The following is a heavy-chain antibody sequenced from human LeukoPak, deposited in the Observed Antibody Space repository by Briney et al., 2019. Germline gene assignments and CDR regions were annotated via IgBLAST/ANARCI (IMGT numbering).Heavy chain of an antibody. CDR3: ARGRGDFIIFDY. CDR2: TFYYGST. D-gene: IGHD2-21*02. CDR1: GASISSYY. J-gene: IGHJ4*02. V-gene: IGHV4-59*01. Sequence: SETLSLTCTVSGASISSYYWSWIRQPPGKGLEWIGYTFYYGSTNYNPSLKSRVTISVDTSKNQFSLKLKSVTAADTAVYYCARGRGDFIIFDYWGQGTLVTVSS.